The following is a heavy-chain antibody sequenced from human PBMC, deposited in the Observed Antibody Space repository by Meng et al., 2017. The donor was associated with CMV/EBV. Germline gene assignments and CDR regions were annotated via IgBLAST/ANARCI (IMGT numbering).Heavy chain of an antibody. V-gene: IGHV5-51*01. CDR3: ARGGGSSWYGLDY. CDR2: IYPGDSDT. Sequence: KVSCKGSGYSFTSYWIGWVRQMPGKGLEWMGIIYPGDSDTRYSPSFQGQVTISADKSVSTAYLQWSSLKASDTAMYYCARGGGSSWYGLDYWGQGTLVTVSS. J-gene: IGHJ4*02. D-gene: IGHD6-13*01. CDR1: GYSFTSYW.